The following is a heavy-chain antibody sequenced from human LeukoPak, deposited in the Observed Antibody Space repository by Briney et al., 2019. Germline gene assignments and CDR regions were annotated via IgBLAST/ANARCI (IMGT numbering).Heavy chain of an antibody. V-gene: IGHV3-9*01. Sequence: PGRSLRLSCAASGFTFDDYAMHWVRQAPGKGLEWVSGISWNSGSIGYADSVKGRFTISRDNAKNSLYLQMNSLRAEDTALYYCAFLTGYYTGEGVDYWGQGTLVTVSS. CDR2: ISWNSGSI. D-gene: IGHD3/OR15-3a*01. CDR3: AFLTGYYTGEGVDY. J-gene: IGHJ4*02. CDR1: GFTFDDYA.